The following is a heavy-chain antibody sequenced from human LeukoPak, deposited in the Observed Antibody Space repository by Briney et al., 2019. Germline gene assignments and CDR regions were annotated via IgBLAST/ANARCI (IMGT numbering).Heavy chain of an antibody. D-gene: IGHD3-10*01. CDR1: GFTFSSYG. CDR3: ARGFISMRGSDFDY. Sequence: GGSLRLSCAASGFTFSSYGMHWVRQAPGKGLEWVAVIWYDGSNKYYADSVKGRFTISRDNSKNTLYLQMNSLRAEDTAVYYCARGFISMRGSDFDYWGQGTLVTVSS. V-gene: IGHV3-33*01. CDR2: IWYDGSNK. J-gene: IGHJ4*02.